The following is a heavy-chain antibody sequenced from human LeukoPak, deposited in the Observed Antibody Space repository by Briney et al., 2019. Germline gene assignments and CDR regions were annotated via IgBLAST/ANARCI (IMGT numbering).Heavy chain of an antibody. D-gene: IGHD2-21*01. V-gene: IGHV4-4*07. CDR1: GGSISSYY. J-gene: IGHJ6*02. CDR3: ARVGERENFYYYYGTDV. Sequence: SETLSLTCTVSGGSISSYYWSWIRQPAGKGLEWIGRIYTSGSTNYNPSLKSRVTMSVDTSKNQFSLKLSSVTAADTAVYYCARVGERENFYYYYGTDVWGQGTTVTVSS. CDR2: IYTSGST.